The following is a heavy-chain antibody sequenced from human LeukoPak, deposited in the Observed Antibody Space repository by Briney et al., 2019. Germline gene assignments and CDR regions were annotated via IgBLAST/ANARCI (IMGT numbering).Heavy chain of an antibody. CDR1: GFAFTNDW. V-gene: IGHV3-74*01. D-gene: IGHD3-22*01. CDR3: ARVTYHDIGGSGHYGVTDVSDL. Sequence: GGSLRLSCAASGFAFTNDWMHWVRQAPGKGLVWVSRISGDGETTTYANSVKGRFTISRDNAKTTLHLEMNSLRAEDTAIYYCARVTYHDIGGSGHYGVTDVSDLWGHGTMVTVSS. J-gene: IGHJ3*01. CDR2: ISGDGETT.